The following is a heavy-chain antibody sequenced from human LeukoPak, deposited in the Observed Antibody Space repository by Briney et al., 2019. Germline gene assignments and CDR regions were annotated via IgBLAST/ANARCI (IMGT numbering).Heavy chain of an antibody. D-gene: IGHD6-6*01. V-gene: IGHV3-7*01. CDR3: ASLSSSGLDY. J-gene: IGHJ4*02. CDR1: GFTFSSYW. CDR2: IKEDGGEK. Sequence: GGSLRLSCAAPGFTFSSYWMSWARQAPGKGLEWVANIKEDGGEKYSVDSVKGRFTISRDNAKNSLYLQMNSLRAEDTAVYYCASLSSSGLDYWGQGTLVTVSS.